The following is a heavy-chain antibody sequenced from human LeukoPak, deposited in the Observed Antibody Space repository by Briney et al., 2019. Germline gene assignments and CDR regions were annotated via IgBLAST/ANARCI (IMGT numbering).Heavy chain of an antibody. J-gene: IGHJ4*02. Sequence: ASVKVSCKASGHTFTNSDLNWGRKAAGQGLEWMAWMSPSTGNTGYAQKFQGRVTVTRDTSINTAYLELSSLRSEDTAGYYCGKWGQWGQGTLVTVSS. D-gene: IGHD2-8*01. CDR2: MSPSTGNT. CDR3: GKWGQ. CDR1: GHTFTNSD. V-gene: IGHV1-8*01.